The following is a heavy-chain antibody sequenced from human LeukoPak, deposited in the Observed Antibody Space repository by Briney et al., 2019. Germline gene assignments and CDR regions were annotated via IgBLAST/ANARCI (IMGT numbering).Heavy chain of an antibody. CDR3: ARSYGSYVLDY. D-gene: IGHD6-6*01. CDR2: AYYRGGT. CDR1: GYSISSGYY. Sequence: SETLSLTCAVSGYSISSGYYWGWIRQPPGKGLEWIGYAYYRGGTKYSPSLKSRVSLSVDTSKNQVSLKLSSVTAADTAVYFCARSYGSYVLDYWGQGSLVIVSS. J-gene: IGHJ4*02. V-gene: IGHV4-38-2*01.